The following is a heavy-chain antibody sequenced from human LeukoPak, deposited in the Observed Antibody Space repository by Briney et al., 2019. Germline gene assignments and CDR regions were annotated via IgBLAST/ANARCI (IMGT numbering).Heavy chain of an antibody. J-gene: IGHJ5*02. CDR1: GYTFTSYG. CDR2: ISAYNGNT. CDR3: ARDRPRDCSRTSCYRRGNWFDP. Sequence: ASVKVSCKASGYTFTSYGISWVRQAPGQGLEWMGWISAYNGNTNYAQKLQGRVTMTTDTSTSTAYMELRSLRSDDTAVYYCARDRPRDCSRTSCYRRGNWFDPWGQGTLVTVSS. V-gene: IGHV1-18*01. D-gene: IGHD2-2*01.